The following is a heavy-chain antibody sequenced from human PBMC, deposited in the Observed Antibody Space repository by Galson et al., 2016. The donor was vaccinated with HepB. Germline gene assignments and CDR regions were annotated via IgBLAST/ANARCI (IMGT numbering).Heavy chain of an antibody. CDR2: IFYDGSNK. CDR1: GFTFSSYW. V-gene: IGHV3-33*08. Sequence: SLRLSCAASGFTFSSYWMHWVRQAPGKGLEWVAVIFYDGSNKYYADSVKGRFTISRDNSKNTLYLQMNSLRGEDTAVYYCARDSVLLWFGESGDSSDIWGQGTMVTVSS. D-gene: IGHD3-10*01. J-gene: IGHJ3*02. CDR3: ARDSVLLWFGESGDSSDI.